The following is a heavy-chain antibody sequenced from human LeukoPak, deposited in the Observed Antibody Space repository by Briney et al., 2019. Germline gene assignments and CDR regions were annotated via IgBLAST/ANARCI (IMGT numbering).Heavy chain of an antibody. CDR2: ISYDGSNK. CDR3: AREVPFKAGAFDY. Sequence: PEGSLRLSCAASGFTFSSYAMHWVRQAPGKGLEWVAVISYDGSNKYYADSVKGRFTISRDNSKNTLYLQMNGLRAEDTAVYYCAREVPFKAGAFDYWGQGTLVTVSS. CDR1: GFTFSSYA. V-gene: IGHV3-30*04. J-gene: IGHJ4*02. D-gene: IGHD6-19*01.